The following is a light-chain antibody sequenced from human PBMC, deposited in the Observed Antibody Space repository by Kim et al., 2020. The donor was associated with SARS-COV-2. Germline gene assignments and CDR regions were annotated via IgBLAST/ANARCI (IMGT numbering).Light chain of an antibody. CDR3: SSYTSSITVV. CDR1: SSDVGGSNY. CDR2: GVS. V-gene: IGLV2-14*03. Sequence: GQAITISCNGTSSDVGGSNYVSWYQQHPGKAPNLMIYGVSYRPSGISNRFSGSKSGNTASLTISGLQAEDEADYYCSSYTSSITVVFGGGTQLTVL. J-gene: IGLJ2*01.